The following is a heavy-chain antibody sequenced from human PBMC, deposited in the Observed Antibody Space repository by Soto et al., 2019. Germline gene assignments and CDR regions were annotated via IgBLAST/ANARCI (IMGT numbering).Heavy chain of an antibody. CDR3: TIQSYDSSGYYTHPFDY. J-gene: IGHJ4*02. V-gene: IGHV3-49*03. CDR2: IRSKAYGGTT. CDR1: GFTFGDYA. Sequence: PGGSLRLSCTASGFTFGDYAMSWFRQAPGKGLEWVGFIRSKAYGGTTEYAASVKGRFTISRDDSKSIAYLQMNSLKTGDTAVYYCTIQSYDSSGYYTHPFDYWGQGTLVTVSS. D-gene: IGHD3-22*01.